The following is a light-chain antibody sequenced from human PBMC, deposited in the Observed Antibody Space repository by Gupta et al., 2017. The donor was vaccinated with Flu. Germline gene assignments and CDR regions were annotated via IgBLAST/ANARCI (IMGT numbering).Light chain of an antibody. V-gene: IGLV2-14*01. CDR3: SSYTSSTTLV. CDR1: SSDIVSYNY. J-gene: IGLJ2*01. CDR2: DVT. Sequence: SSDIVSYNYVSWYQQHPGKAPQLLTYDVTNRPSGVSSRFSGSKSGDTASLTISGLQAEDEADYYCSSYTSSTTLVFGGGTKLTVL.